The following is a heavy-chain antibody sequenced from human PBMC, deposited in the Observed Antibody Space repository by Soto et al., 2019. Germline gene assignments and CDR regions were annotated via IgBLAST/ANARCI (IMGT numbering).Heavy chain of an antibody. V-gene: IGHV1-69*06. Sequence: SVKVSCKASGGTFSSYAISWVRQAPGQGLEWMGGIIPIFGTANYAQKFQGRVTITANKSTSTAYMKLSSRRSEDTAVYYCARSTRGYSYGYSPYGMDVWGQGTTVTSP. J-gene: IGHJ6*02. CDR1: GGTFSSYA. CDR3: ARSTRGYSYGYSPYGMDV. D-gene: IGHD5-18*01. CDR2: IIPIFGTA.